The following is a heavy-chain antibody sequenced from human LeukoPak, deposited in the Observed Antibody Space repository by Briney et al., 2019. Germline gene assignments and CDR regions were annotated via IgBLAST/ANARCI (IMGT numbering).Heavy chain of an antibody. CDR2: IYSGGST. Sequence: GGSLRLSCAASGFTVSSNYMSWVRQAPGKGLEWVSVIYSGGSTYYADSVKGRFTISRDNSKNTLYLQMNSLRAEDTAVYYCARDSSGIAAAGRFDYFDYWGQGIPVTVSS. CDR3: ARDSSGIAAAGRFDYFDY. CDR1: GFTVSSNY. J-gene: IGHJ4*02. D-gene: IGHD6-13*01. V-gene: IGHV3-53*01.